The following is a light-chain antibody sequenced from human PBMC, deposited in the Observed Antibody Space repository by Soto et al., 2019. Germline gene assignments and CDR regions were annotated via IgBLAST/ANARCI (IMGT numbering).Light chain of an antibody. CDR2: DVS. CDR1: SSDVGGYNY. V-gene: IGLV2-14*01. CDR3: SSYTSSRTYV. J-gene: IGLJ1*01. Sequence: VLTQPASVSGSPGQSIAISCTGTSSDVGGYNYVSWYQQHPGKAPKLMVYDVSNRPSGVSNRFSGSKSGNTASLTISGLQAEDEADYYCSSYTSSRTYVFGTGTKVTVL.